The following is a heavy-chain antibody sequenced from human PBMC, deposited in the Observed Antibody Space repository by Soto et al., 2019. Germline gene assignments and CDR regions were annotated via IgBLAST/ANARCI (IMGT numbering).Heavy chain of an antibody. CDR3: ARVYGFRYDY. CDR1: GGSFSGYS. CDR2: INHSGSP. Sequence: QVQLQQWGAGLLKPSEPLSLTCAVYGGSFSGYSWSWIRQPLGKGLEWIGEINHSGSPNYNPSLKSRVTISVDTSKNQFSLKLSSVTAADTAVYYCARVYGFRYDYWGQGTLVTVSS. D-gene: IGHD4-17*01. J-gene: IGHJ4*02. V-gene: IGHV4-34*01.